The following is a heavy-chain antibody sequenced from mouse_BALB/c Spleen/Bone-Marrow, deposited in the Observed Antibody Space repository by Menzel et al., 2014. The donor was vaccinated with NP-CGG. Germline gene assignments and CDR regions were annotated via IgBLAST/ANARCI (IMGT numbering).Heavy chain of an antibody. CDR3: ARDDNSACDY. Sequence: EVKLMESGGGLVQPGGSLRLSCATSGFTFTDYYMSWVRQPPGKALEWLGFIRNKANGYTTEYSASVKGRFTISRDNSQSIRYLQMNTLRTGESTPDYCARDDNSACDYWGQGTLVTVSA. J-gene: IGHJ3*01. V-gene: IGHV7-3*02. CDR2: IRNKANGYTT. CDR1: GFTFTDYY.